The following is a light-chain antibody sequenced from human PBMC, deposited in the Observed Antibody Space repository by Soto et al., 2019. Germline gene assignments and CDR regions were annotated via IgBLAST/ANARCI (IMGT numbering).Light chain of an antibody. CDR1: SSDIGDYDD. CDR2: DVN. V-gene: IGLV2-14*01. J-gene: IGLJ2*01. Sequence: QSVLTQPASVSGSPGQSSTLSCIGTSSDIGDYDDVSWYQRHPGRAPQLIIFDVNNRPSGVSNRFSGSKSGNTASLTISGLQAEDEADYYCTSYSSGSTHVVFGGGTKVTVL. CDR3: TSYSSGSTHVV.